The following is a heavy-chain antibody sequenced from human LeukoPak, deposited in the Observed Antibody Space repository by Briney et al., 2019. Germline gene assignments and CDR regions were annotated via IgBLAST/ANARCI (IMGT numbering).Heavy chain of an antibody. CDR2: IYSTGKN. D-gene: IGHD6-19*01. V-gene: IGHV4-4*08. CDR3: VRRDTGWNYFDY. J-gene: IGHJ4*02. CDR1: GGSINSHY. Sequence: PSETQSLTCAVSGGSINSHYWGWIRQPPGKGLQWIGDIYSTGKNNYNPSLKSRVTISLDTSKSHLSLNLTSVLAADTAIYYCVRRDTGWNYFDYWGQGSLVTVSS.